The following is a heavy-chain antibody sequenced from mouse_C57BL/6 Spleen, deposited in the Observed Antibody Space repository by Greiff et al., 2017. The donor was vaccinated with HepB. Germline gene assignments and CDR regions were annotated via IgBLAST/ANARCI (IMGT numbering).Heavy chain of an antibody. CDR1: GFTFSSYA. CDR2: ISSGGDYI. D-gene: IGHD4-1*01. V-gene: IGHV5-9-1*02. Sequence: EVKLQESGEGLVKPGGSLKLSCAASGFTFSSYAMSWVRQTPEKRLEWVAYISSGGDYIYYADTVKGRFTISRDNARNTLYLQMSSLKSEDTAMYYCTRETNWGYFDYWGQGTTLTVSS. CDR3: TRETNWGYFDY. J-gene: IGHJ2*01.